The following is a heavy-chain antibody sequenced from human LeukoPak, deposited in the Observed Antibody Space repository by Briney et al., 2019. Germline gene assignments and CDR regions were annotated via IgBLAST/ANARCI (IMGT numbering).Heavy chain of an antibody. J-gene: IGHJ4*02. V-gene: IGHV4-39*01. D-gene: IGHD6-19*01. CDR3: VRHLYSSGWYNPVRPLGPGNS. CDR1: GGSISSSSYY. Sequence: SETLSLTCTVSGGSISSSSYYCGWIRQPPGKGLEWIGSIYYSGSTYYNPSLKSRVTISVDTSKNQFSLKLSSVTAADTAVYYCVRHLYSSGWYNPVRPLGPGNSWGQGTLVTVSS. CDR2: IYYSGST.